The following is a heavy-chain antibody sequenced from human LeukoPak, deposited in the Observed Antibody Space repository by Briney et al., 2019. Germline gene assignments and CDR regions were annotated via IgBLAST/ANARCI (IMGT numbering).Heavy chain of an antibody. CDR3: ARRLRYCSSTSCYGPYYFDY. CDR1: GYSFTSYW. Sequence: GESLKISCKGFGYSFTSYWIGWVRQMPGKGLEWMGIIYPGDSDTRYSPSFQGQVTISADKSISTAYLQWSSLKASDTAMYYCARRLRYCSSTSCYGPYYFDYWGQGTLVTVSS. V-gene: IGHV5-51*01. J-gene: IGHJ4*02. D-gene: IGHD2-2*01. CDR2: IYPGDSDT.